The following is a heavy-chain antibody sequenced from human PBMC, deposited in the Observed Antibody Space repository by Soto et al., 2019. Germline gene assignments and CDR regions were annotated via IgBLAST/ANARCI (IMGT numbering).Heavy chain of an antibody. CDR1: GGSFSGYY. V-gene: IGHV4-34*01. Sequence: SETLSLTCAVYGGSFSGYYWSWIRQPPGKGLEWIGEINHSGSTNYNPSLKSRVTISVDTPKNQFSLKLSSVTAADTAVYYCARVKGYCSGGSCYASDYWGQGTLVTVSS. J-gene: IGHJ4*02. CDR3: ARVKGYCSGGSCYASDY. CDR2: INHSGST. D-gene: IGHD2-15*01.